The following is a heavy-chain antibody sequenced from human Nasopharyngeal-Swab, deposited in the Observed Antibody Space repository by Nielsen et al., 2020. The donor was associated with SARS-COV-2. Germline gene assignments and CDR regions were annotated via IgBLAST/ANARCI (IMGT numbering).Heavy chain of an antibody. CDR2: IKPDGSEK. CDR3: ARDSGQDYDILTGYYVPLFYGMDV. D-gene: IGHD3-9*01. CDR1: GFTFSDHW. J-gene: IGHJ6*02. V-gene: IGHV3-7*01. Sequence: GESLKISCVVSGFTFSDHWMNWVRQAPGKGLEWVANIKPDGSEKYYVDSVKGRFTISRDNAKNSLYLQMNSLRPEDTAVYYCARDSGQDYDILTGYYVPLFYGMDVWGQGTTVTVSS.